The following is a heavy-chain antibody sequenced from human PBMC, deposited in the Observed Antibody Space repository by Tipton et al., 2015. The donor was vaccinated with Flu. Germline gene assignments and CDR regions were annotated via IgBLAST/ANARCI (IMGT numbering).Heavy chain of an antibody. Sequence: QVQLVQSGAEVKKPGASVNISCKASGYTFISYYIHWVRWAPGQGLEWMGIINPSDGVYAQRFQGRVSMTRDTSTSTVYMELSSLRSEDTAVYYCARELKQRAPFDSWGQGTLVTVSS. CDR1: GYTFISYY. J-gene: IGHJ4*02. V-gene: IGHV1-46*01. D-gene: IGHD6-25*01. CDR3: ARELKQRAPFDS. CDR2: INPSDG.